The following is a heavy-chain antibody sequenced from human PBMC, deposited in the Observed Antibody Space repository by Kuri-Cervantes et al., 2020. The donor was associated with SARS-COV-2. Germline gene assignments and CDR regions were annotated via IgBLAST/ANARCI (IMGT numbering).Heavy chain of an antibody. CDR1: GGTFSSYA. CDR3: ARDGSKGKYFQH. Sequence: SVKVSCKASGGTFSSYAISWARQAPGQGLEWMGGIIPIFGTANYAQKFQGRVTITTDESTSTAYMELSSLRSDDTAVYYCARDGSKGKYFQHWGQGTLVTVSS. J-gene: IGHJ1*01. V-gene: IGHV1-69*05. CDR2: IIPIFGTA. D-gene: IGHD3-10*01.